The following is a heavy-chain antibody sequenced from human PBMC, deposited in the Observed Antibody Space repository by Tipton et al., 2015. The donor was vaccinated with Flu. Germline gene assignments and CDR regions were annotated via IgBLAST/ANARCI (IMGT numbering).Heavy chain of an antibody. CDR2: SHHSGST. CDR1: GGSFTDYY. CDR3: ARGEDYKWELH. Sequence: TLSLTCAVYGGSFTDYYWSWIRQPPGKGLEWIGESHHSGSTKYNPSLKSRVTISVDTSKNQFSLKLTSVTAADTALYYCARGEDYKWELHWGQGTLVTVSS. J-gene: IGHJ4*02. D-gene: IGHD4-23*01. V-gene: IGHV4-34*01.